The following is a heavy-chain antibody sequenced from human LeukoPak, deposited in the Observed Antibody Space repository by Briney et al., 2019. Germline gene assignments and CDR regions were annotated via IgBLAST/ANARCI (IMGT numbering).Heavy chain of an antibody. CDR3: AKAPAASCIGSNCYHFDW. D-gene: IGHD2-15*01. Sequence: GGSLRLSCAASGFTFNTYAMSWVRQAPGKRLEWVSAISASDPGTYYADSVKGRFTISRDNSKNTLFLQMNSLRAEDTAVYYCAKAPAASCIGSNCYHFDWWGQGTLISVSS. J-gene: IGHJ4*02. CDR1: GFTFNTYA. CDR2: ISASDPGT. V-gene: IGHV3-23*01.